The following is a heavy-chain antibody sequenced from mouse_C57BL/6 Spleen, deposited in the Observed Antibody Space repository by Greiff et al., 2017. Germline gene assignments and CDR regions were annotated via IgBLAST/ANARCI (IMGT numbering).Heavy chain of an antibody. CDR2: IDPSDSYT. D-gene: IGHD2-2*01. CDR3: ARASLQCLQFAY. V-gene: IGHV1-50*01. J-gene: IGHJ3*01. CDR1: GYTFTSYW. Sequence: VQLQQPGAELVKPGASVKLSCKASGYTFTSYWMKWVKQRPGQGLEWIGEIDPSDSYTNYNQKFKGKATFTVDTSSSTAYMQLSSLTSEDSAVYYCARASLQCLQFAYWGQGTLVTVSA.